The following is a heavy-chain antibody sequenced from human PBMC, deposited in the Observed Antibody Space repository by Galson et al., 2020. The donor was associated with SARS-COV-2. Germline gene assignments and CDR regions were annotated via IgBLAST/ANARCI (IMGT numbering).Heavy chain of an antibody. CDR3: ARSENPEDRGRWLQHTH. Sequence: GGSLRLSCAASGFTVSSNYMSWVRQAPGKGLEWVSVIYSGGSTYYADSVKGRFTISRDNSKNTLYLQMNSLRAEDTAVYYCARSENPEDRGRWLQHTHWGQGTLVTVSS. CDR2: IYSGGST. CDR1: GFTVSSNY. V-gene: IGHV3-53*01. D-gene: IGHD5-12*01. J-gene: IGHJ4*02.